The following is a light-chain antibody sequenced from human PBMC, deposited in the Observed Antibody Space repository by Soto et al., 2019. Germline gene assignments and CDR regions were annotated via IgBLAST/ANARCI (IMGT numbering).Light chain of an antibody. Sequence: EIVMTQSPATLSMSPGERATLSCRASQSVNSNLAWYQQKPGQAPRLLIYGASTRATGIPARFSGSGSGTEFTLTISSLQSEDFAVYYCQQYNNWPHTFGGGTKVEIK. J-gene: IGKJ4*01. V-gene: IGKV3-15*01. CDR3: QQYNNWPHT. CDR1: QSVNSN. CDR2: GAS.